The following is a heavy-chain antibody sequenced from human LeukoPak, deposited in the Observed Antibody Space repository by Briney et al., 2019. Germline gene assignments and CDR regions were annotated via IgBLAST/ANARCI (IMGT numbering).Heavy chain of an antibody. D-gene: IGHD5-18*01. J-gene: IGHJ3*02. CDR2: INHGGST. V-gene: IGHV4-34*01. Sequence: PSETLSLTCAVSGGPSRGYYWSWIRQPPGKGLDWIGEINHGGSTNYNPSLKSRVTISVDTSKHQSALKLSSVTAADTAVYYCARGLIQAAAGAFEIWGQGTMVSVSS. CDR1: GGPSRGYY. CDR3: ARGLIQAAAGAFEI.